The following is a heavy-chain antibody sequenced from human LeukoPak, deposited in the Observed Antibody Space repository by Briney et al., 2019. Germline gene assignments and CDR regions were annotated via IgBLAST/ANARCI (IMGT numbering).Heavy chain of an antibody. V-gene: IGHV3-48*03. CDR1: GFTFSSYE. D-gene: IGHD6-19*01. CDR3: ARGPEQLHY. Sequence: PAGSLRLSCAASGFTFSSYEMNWVRQAPGKGLEWVSYISSSGSTIYYADSVKGRFTISRDNAKNSLYLQMNSLRAEDTAVYYCARGPEQLHYWGQGTLVTVSS. CDR2: ISSSGSTI. J-gene: IGHJ4*02.